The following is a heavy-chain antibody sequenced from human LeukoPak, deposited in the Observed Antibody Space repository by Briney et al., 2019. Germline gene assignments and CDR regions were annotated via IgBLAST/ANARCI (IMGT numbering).Heavy chain of an antibody. D-gene: IGHD6-19*01. CDR1: GGSLSSYY. Sequence: SETLSLTCTVSGGSLSSYYWSWIRQPPGKGLEWIGYIYYSGSTNYNPSLKSRVTISVDTSKNQFSLKLSSVTAADTAVYYCARRGSGWYSYYFDYWGQGTLVTVSS. V-gene: IGHV4-59*08. CDR2: IYYSGST. J-gene: IGHJ4*02. CDR3: ARRGSGWYSYYFDY.